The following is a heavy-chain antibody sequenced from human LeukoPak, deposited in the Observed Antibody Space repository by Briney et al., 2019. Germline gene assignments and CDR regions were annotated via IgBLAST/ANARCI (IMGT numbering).Heavy chain of an antibody. J-gene: IGHJ4*02. D-gene: IGHD5-24*01. V-gene: IGHV3-21*01. CDR1: GFTFSNYD. Sequence: PGGSLRLSCAASGFTFSNYDMTWVRQAPGKGLEWVSSISATTIYRFSAGSVRGRFTISRDNVENSLYLQMNDLRREDTAVYYCARIGLGRDAYNSFDYCGQGTLVIVSS. CDR3: ARIGLGRDAYNSFDY. CDR2: ISATTIYR.